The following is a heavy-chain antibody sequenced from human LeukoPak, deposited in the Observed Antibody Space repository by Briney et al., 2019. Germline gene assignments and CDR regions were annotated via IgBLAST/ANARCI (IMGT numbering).Heavy chain of an antibody. CDR1: GFTFRSYG. CDR2: IWYNGSNE. CDR3: AREDTPAYYGSGSHLDNWFDP. Sequence: GGSLRLSCAASGFTFRSYGMHWVRQAPGKGLEWVAVIWYNGSNEYYADSVKGRFTISRDNSKNTLYLQMNSLRAEDTAVYYCAREDTPAYYGSGSHLDNWFDPWGQGTLVTVSS. J-gene: IGHJ5*02. D-gene: IGHD3-10*01. V-gene: IGHV3-33*01.